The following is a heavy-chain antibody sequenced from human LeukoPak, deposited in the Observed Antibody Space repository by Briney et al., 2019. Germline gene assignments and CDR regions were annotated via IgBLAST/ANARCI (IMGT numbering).Heavy chain of an antibody. CDR2: ISSSSSYI. Sequence: GGSLRLSCAASGFTFSSYSMNWVRQAPGKGLEWVSSISSSSSYIYYADSVKGRFTISRDNAKNSLYLQMNSLRAEDTAVYYCARAGGEWLMGYFDYWGQGTLVTVSS. V-gene: IGHV3-21*01. CDR3: ARAGGEWLMGYFDY. CDR1: GFTFSSYS. J-gene: IGHJ4*02. D-gene: IGHD3-3*01.